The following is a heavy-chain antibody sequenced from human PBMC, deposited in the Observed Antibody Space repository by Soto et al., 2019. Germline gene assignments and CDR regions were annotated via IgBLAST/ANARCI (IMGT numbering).Heavy chain of an antibody. CDR1: GFSFGSSV. J-gene: IGHJ4*02. V-gene: IGHV3-23*01. CDR3: ARWSYLDY. CDR2: ISGSDGKA. Sequence: PEGSLRLSCAASGFSFGSSVLSWVRHAPGKGLEWVSTISGSDGKAFYADSVKGRFSISRNTSQSTLYLQMNSLRADDTAMYYCARWSYLDYWGQGTRVTVSS. D-gene: IGHD3-3*01.